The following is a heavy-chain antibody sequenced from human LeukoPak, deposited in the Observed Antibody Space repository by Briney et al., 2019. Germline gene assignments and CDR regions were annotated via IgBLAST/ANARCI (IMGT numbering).Heavy chain of an antibody. CDR3: ARETQLGKDAFDI. CDR2: IYHSGNT. V-gene: IGHV4-38-2*02. D-gene: IGHD1-1*01. CDR1: GYSISSGYY. J-gene: IGHJ3*02. Sequence: SETLSLTCTVYGYSISSGYYWGWIRQPPGKGLEWIGSIYHSGNTYYNPSLKSRVTISVDTSKNQFSLKLSSVTAADTAVYYCARETQLGKDAFDIWGQGTMVTVSS.